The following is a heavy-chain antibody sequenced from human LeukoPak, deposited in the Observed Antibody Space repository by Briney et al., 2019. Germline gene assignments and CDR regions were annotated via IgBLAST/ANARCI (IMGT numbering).Heavy chain of an antibody. Sequence: GGSLRLSCVASGFTFSMYRMHLVRQAPGKGLKWVSCINSGVTTYADSVKGRFTVSRDNAKNTLYLQMNSLRAEDTAIYYCASLGSREAYKGGDFWGQGTLVTVSS. CDR2: INSGVT. CDR3: ASLGSREAYKGGDF. CDR1: GFTFSMYR. J-gene: IGHJ4*02. D-gene: IGHD5-24*01. V-gene: IGHV3-74*01.